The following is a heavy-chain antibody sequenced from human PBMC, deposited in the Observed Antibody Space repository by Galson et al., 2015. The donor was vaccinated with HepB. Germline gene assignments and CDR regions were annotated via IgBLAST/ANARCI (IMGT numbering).Heavy chain of an antibody. CDR1: GFTFSNAW. CDR3: TILRGYYDSSDFEYFQH. D-gene: IGHD3-22*01. Sequence: SLRLSCAASGFTFSNAWMNWVRQAPGKGLEWVGRIKSKTDGGTTDYAAPVKGRFTISGDDSKNTLYLQMNSLKTEDTAVYYCTILRGYYDSSDFEYFQHWGQGTLVTVSS. V-gene: IGHV3-15*07. J-gene: IGHJ1*01. CDR2: IKSKTDGGTT.